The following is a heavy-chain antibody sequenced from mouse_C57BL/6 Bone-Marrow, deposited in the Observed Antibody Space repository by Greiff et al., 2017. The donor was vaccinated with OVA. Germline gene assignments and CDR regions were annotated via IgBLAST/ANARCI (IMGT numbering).Heavy chain of an antibody. J-gene: IGHJ3*01. Sequence: EVMLVESGGGLVQPGGSLKLSCAASGFTFSDYYMYWVRQTPEKRLEWVAYISNGGGSTYYPDTVKGRFTISRDNAKNTLYLQMSRLKSEDTAMYYCAIYYDYDYWFAYWGQGTLVTVSA. V-gene: IGHV5-12*01. CDR2: ISNGGGST. D-gene: IGHD2-4*01. CDR1: GFTFSDYY. CDR3: AIYYDYDYWFAY.